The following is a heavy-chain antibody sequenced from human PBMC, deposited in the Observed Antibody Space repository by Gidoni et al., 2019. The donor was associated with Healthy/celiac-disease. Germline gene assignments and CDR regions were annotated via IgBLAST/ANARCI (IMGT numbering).Heavy chain of an antibody. Sequence: QLQLQESGPGLVKPSETLSLTCTVSGGSISSSSYYWGWIRQPPGKGLEWIGSIYYSGSTYYNPSLKSRVTISVDTSKNQFSLKLSSVTAADTAVYYCASQPIRIAVADDDWFDPWGQGTLVTVSS. V-gene: IGHV4-39*01. J-gene: IGHJ5*02. CDR3: ASQPIRIAVADDDWFDP. CDR2: IYYSGST. D-gene: IGHD6-19*01. CDR1: GGSISSSSYY.